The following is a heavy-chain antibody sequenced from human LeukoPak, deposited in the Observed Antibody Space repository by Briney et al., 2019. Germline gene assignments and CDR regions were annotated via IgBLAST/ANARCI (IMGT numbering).Heavy chain of an antibody. CDR3: ARAANHAFDI. CDR2: ICTSGTT. J-gene: IGHJ3*02. CDR1: GGSVTSGGSC. V-gene: IGHV4-31*03. Sequence: SETLSLTCSVSGGSVTSGGSCCSWIRQHPGQGLEWIGNICTSGTTYYNPSLRSRITVSGDTPEKQFSLKLNFVTAADTAVYYCARAANHAFDIWGQGTMVIVSS. D-gene: IGHD6-25*01.